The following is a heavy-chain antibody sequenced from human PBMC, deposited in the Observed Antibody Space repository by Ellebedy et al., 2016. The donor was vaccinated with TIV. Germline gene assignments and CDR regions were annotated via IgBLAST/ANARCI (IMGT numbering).Heavy chain of an antibody. CDR3: AKDAHRRDGYNYEFDY. J-gene: IGHJ4*02. CDR2: FSGSGGST. D-gene: IGHD5-24*01. CDR1: GFTFSSLA. V-gene: IGHV3-23*01. Sequence: GGSLRLSCAVSGFTFSSLAMSWVRQAPGKGLEWVSTFSGSGGSTYYADSVKGRFTVSRDNSRNTLYLQMNSLRAEDTAVYYCAKDAHRRDGYNYEFDYWGQGTLVTVSS.